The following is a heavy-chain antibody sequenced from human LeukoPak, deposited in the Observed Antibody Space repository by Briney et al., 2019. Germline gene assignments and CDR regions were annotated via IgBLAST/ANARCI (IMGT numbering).Heavy chain of an antibody. Sequence: GESLKISCKGSGYSFTSYWIGCVRQMPGKGLEWMGIIYPGDSDTRYSPSFQGQVTISADKSISTAYLQWSSLKASDTAMYYCARLRYSSSSGYYGMDVWGQGTTVTVSS. D-gene: IGHD6-6*01. CDR3: ARLRYSSSSGYYGMDV. J-gene: IGHJ6*02. CDR2: IYPGDSDT. CDR1: GYSFTSYW. V-gene: IGHV5-51*01.